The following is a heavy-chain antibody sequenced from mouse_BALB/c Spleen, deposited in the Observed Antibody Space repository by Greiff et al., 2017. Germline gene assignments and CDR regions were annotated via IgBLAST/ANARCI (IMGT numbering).Heavy chain of an antibody. CDR2: IRNKANGYTT. CDR1: GFTFTGYY. CDR3: ARGIYDGYYVGY. D-gene: IGHD2-3*01. J-gene: IGHJ2*01. Sequence: EVKLVESGGGLVQPGGSLRLSCATSGFTFTGYYMSWVRQTPGKALEWLGFIRNKANGYTTEYSASVKGRFTISRDNSQSILYLQMNTLRAEDSATYYCARGIYDGYYVGYWGQGTTLTVSS. V-gene: IGHV7-3*02.